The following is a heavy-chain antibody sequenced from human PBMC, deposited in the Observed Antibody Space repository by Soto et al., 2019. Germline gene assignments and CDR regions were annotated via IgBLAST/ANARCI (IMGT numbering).Heavy chain of an antibody. Sequence: QVQLVESGGGVVQPGRSLRLSCAASGFTFSSYGMHWVRQAPGKGLEWVALTSYDGSYKYYADSVKGRFTISRDNSKNTLYLQMNSLRAEDTAVYYCAKDKRAYGSGGLADYWGQGTLVTVSS. CDR2: TSYDGSYK. D-gene: IGHD3-10*01. V-gene: IGHV3-30*18. CDR3: AKDKRAYGSGGLADY. J-gene: IGHJ4*02. CDR1: GFTFSSYG.